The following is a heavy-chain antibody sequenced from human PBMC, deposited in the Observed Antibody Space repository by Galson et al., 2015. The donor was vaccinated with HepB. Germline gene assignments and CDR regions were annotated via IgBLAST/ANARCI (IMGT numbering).Heavy chain of an antibody. Sequence: SLRLSCAASGLTFRTYAMSWVRQAPRKGLEWVSSLSDSSTYYADFVRGRFAISRDNSKNTLFLQMNSLRAEDTAVYYCAKVGGATNPLPNRSPWGQGTLVTVSS. J-gene: IGHJ5*02. CDR3: AKVGGATNPLPNRSP. V-gene: IGHV3-23*01. D-gene: IGHD3-3*01. CDR2: SLSDSST. CDR1: GLTFRTYA.